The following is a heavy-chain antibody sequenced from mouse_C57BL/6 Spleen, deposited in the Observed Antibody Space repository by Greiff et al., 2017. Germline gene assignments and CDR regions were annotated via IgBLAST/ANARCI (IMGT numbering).Heavy chain of an antibody. Sequence: VQLQQPGTELVKPGASVKLSCKASGYTFTSYWMHWVKQRPGQGLEWIGNINPSNGGTNYNEKVKSKATLTVDKSSSTAYMQLSSLTSEDSAVYYCARRGIYYGSSYDYFDYWGQGTTLTVSS. D-gene: IGHD1-1*01. J-gene: IGHJ2*01. V-gene: IGHV1-53*01. CDR2: INPSNGGT. CDR3: ARRGIYYGSSYDYFDY. CDR1: GYTFTSYW.